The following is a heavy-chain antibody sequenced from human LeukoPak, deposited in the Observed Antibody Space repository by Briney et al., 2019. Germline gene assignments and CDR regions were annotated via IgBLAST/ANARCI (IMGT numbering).Heavy chain of an antibody. CDR3: ARGHGGNVDS. D-gene: IGHD4-23*01. Sequence: GGSLRLSCAASGFTVSSNYMSWIRQAPGKGLEWLSFITSSSSYTNYADSVKGRFTISRDNAKNSLYLQMNSLRADDTAVYYCARGHGGNVDSWGQGTLVTVS. V-gene: IGHV3-11*05. J-gene: IGHJ4*02. CDR1: GFTVSSNY. CDR2: ITSSSSYT.